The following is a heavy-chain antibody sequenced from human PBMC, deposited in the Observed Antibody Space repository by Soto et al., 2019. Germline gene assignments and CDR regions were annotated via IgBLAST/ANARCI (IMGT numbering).Heavy chain of an antibody. CDR1: GFTFSSYG. V-gene: IGHV3-30*18. D-gene: IGHD2-21*02. CDR3: AKDPKAKMAPTASATVG. CDR2: ISYDGSNK. Sequence: QVQLVESGGGVVQPGRSLRLSCAASGFTFSSYGMHWVRQAPGKGLEWVAVISYDGSNKYYADSVKGRFTISRDNSKNTLYLQMNSLRAEDTAVYYCAKDPKAKMAPTASATVGWGQGTMVTVSS. J-gene: IGHJ3*01.